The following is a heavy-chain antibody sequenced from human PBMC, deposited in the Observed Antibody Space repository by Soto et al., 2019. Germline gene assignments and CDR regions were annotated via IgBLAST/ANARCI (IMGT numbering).Heavy chain of an antibody. D-gene: IGHD3-22*01. Sequence: EVQLLESGGGLVQPGGSLRLSCAASGFTFSSYAMRWVRQAPGKGLEWVSAISGSGGSTYYADSVKGRFTISRDNSKNTLYLQTNSLRAEDTAVYYCAKDLTYYYDSSGSGFDYWGQGTLVTVSS. J-gene: IGHJ4*02. CDR3: AKDLTYYYDSSGSGFDY. CDR2: ISGSGGST. V-gene: IGHV3-23*01. CDR1: GFTFSSYA.